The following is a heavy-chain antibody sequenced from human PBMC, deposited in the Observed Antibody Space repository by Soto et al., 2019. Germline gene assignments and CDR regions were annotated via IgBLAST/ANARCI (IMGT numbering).Heavy chain of an antibody. CDR1: GYTFTGYY. CDR3: ARALSGVAAAGHGVYYYYGMDV. J-gene: IGHJ6*02. D-gene: IGHD6-13*01. CDR2: INPNSGGT. V-gene: IGHV1-2*04. Sequence: ASVKVSCKASGYTFTGYYMHWVRQAPGQGLEWMGWINPNSGGTNYAQKFQGWVTMTRDTSISTAYMELSRLRSDDTAVYYCARALSGVAAAGHGVYYYYGMDVWGQGTTVTVSS.